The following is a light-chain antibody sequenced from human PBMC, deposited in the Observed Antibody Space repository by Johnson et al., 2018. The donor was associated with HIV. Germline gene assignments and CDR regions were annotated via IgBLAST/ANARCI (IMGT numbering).Light chain of an antibody. V-gene: IGLV1-51*01. CDR3: ATWDNSLDAYV. J-gene: IGLJ1*01. CDR2: DNN. CDR1: SSNIGNNY. Sequence: QSVLTQPPSVSAAPGQKVTISCSGSSSNIGNNYVSWYQQFPGTVPNLLIYDNNKRPSGIPDRVSGSKSGTSATLGITGLQAGDEAAFYCATWDNSLDAYVFGTGTRVAVL.